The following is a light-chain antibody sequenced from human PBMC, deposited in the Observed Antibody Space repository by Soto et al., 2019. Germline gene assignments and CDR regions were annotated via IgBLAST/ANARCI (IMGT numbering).Light chain of an antibody. CDR1: SSNIGAGYD. CDR2: GNS. CDR3: QSYDSSLSAFYV. V-gene: IGLV1-40*01. Sequence: SVLTQPPSVYGAPGERVTISCTGSSSNIGAGYDVHWYQQLPGTAPKLLIYGNSNRPSGDPDRFSGSKSGTSASLAITGLQAEDEADYYCQSYDSSLSAFYVFGTGTQLTVL. J-gene: IGLJ1*01.